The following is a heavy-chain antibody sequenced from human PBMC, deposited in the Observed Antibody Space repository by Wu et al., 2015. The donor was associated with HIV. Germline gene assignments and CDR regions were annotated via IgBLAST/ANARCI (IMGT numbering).Heavy chain of an antibody. D-gene: IGHD5-12*01. CDR3: ARGREYKEYDMGNWLDP. CDR2: IFPLFGTT. Sequence: QVQLVQSGAEVKKPGSSVKVSCKTSGGSFRSQPISWVRQAPGQGLEWMGKIFPLFGTTNYAQDFQGRVTITADESTSTAYVELSRLTSDDTAVYYCARGREYKEYDMGNWLDPWGQGTLVTVSS. V-gene: IGHV1-69*13. CDR1: GGSFRSQP. J-gene: IGHJ5*02.